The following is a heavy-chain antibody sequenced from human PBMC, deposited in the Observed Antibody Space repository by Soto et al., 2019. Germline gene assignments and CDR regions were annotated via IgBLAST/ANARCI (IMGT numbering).Heavy chain of an antibody. CDR1: GGSFSGYY. Sequence: SETLSLTCAVYGGSFSGYYWSWIRQPPGKGLEWIGEINHSGSTNYNPSLKSRITISVDTSKNQFSLKLSSVTAADTAVYYCARKTYCSGGSCYFYFDYWGQGTLVTVSS. J-gene: IGHJ4*02. V-gene: IGHV4-34*01. CDR3: ARKTYCSGGSCYFYFDY. D-gene: IGHD2-15*01. CDR2: INHSGST.